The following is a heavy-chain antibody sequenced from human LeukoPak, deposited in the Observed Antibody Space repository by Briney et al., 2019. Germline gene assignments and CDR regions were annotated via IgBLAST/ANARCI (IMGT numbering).Heavy chain of an antibody. V-gene: IGHV3-7*01. Sequence: TGGSLRLSCAVSGLTFSSSWMDWVRQAPGKGLEWVASINPDGNKKYSADSVKGRFTISRDNAENSLYLQMNSLRVEDTAFYYCARELAYSRLDYWGQGMLVTVSS. J-gene: IGHJ4*02. CDR3: ARELAYSRLDY. D-gene: IGHD5-18*01. CDR2: INPDGNKK. CDR1: GLTFSSSW.